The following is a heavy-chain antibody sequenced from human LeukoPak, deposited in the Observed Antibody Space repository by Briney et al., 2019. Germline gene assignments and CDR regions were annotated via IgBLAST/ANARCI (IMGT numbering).Heavy chain of an antibody. CDR2: IYSGGST. Sequence: GGSLRLSCAASGFTVSSNYMSWVRQAPGKGLEWVSAIYSGGSTYYADSVKGRFTISRDNSKNTLYLQMNSLRAEDTAVYYCARYCGGDCFYDAFDIWGQGTMVTVSS. CDR3: ARYCGGDCFYDAFDI. J-gene: IGHJ3*02. CDR1: GFTVSSNY. V-gene: IGHV3-53*01. D-gene: IGHD2-21*02.